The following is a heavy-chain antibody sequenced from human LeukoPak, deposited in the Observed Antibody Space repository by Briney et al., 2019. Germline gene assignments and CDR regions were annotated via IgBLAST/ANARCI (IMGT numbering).Heavy chain of an antibody. V-gene: IGHV6-1*01. J-gene: IGHJ4*02. D-gene: IGHD2-21*01. CDR3: ARDVFQGGSDWRPFDY. Sequence: SQTLSLTCDVSGDSVSSDSAAWDWIRQSPSRGLEWLGRTYYRSKWYNDYAVSVISRITIQPDPPKHKFSLQRRSVTPEDTAVYYCARDVFQGGSDWRPFDYWGQGTLVTVSS. CDR2: TYYRSKWYN. CDR1: GDSVSSDSAA.